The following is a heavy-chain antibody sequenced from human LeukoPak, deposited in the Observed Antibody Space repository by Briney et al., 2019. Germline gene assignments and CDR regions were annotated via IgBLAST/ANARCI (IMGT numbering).Heavy chain of an antibody. Sequence: PGGSLRLSCAASGFTFNSYGMHWVRQAPGKGLEWVAFIWYDGSSKYYADSVKGRFTISRDNSKSTLYLQMNSLRAEDTAVYYCAKGREPGGLDYWGQGTLVTVSS. V-gene: IGHV3-30*02. D-gene: IGHD1-26*01. CDR1: GFTFNSYG. J-gene: IGHJ4*02. CDR3: AKGREPGGLDY. CDR2: IWYDGSSK.